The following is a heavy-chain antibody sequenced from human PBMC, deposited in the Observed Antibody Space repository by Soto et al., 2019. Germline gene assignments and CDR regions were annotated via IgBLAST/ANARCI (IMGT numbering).Heavy chain of an antibody. J-gene: IGHJ4*02. CDR3: ARESEDLTSNFDY. V-gene: IGHV3-21*06. CDR2: ISSTTNYI. Sequence: GGSLRLSCAASGFTFTRDSMNWVRQAPGKGLEWVSSISSTTNYIYYGDSMKGRFTISRDNAKNSLYLEMNSLRAEDTAVYYCARESEDLTSNFDYWGQGTLVTVSS. CDR1: GFTFTRDS.